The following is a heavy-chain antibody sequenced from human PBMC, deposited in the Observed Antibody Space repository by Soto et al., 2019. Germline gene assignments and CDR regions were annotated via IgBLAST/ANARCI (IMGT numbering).Heavy chain of an antibody. CDR3: STAPISL. CDR2: IKSKTDGGTT. V-gene: IGHV3-15*01. CDR1: GFTFSNVW. Sequence: GGSLRLSCVVSGFTFSNVWMSWVRQAPGKGPEWVGRIKSKTDGGTTNYAAPVKGRFTISRDDSKNTLYLQMNSLKTEDTAVYFCSTAPISLWGQGTMVTVYS. J-gene: IGHJ4*02.